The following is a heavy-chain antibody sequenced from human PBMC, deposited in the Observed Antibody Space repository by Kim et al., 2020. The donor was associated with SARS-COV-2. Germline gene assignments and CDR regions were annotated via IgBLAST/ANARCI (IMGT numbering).Heavy chain of an antibody. Sequence: KPDGSADQCVDPVKGRFTISRDNAKNSLYLQMNNLRAEDTAVYYCTTGGAYWGQGTLVTVSS. J-gene: IGHJ4*02. CDR3: TTGGAY. CDR2: KPDGSAD. V-gene: IGHV3-7*04. D-gene: IGHD3-16*01.